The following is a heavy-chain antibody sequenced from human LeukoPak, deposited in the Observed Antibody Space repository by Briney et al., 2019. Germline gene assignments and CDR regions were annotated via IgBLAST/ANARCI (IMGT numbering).Heavy chain of an antibody. J-gene: IGHJ5*02. D-gene: IGHD6-6*01. V-gene: IGHV4-61*02. CDR3: ARGVGSGSSNWFDP. CDR2: VYSSGNT. CDR1: GDSIGSGTYY. Sequence: SQTLSLTCTVSGDSIGSGTYYWSWIRQPAGKGLEWIGRVYSSGNTNYNPSLKSRVTISIDTSKNQFSLKLSSVTAADTAAYYCARGVGSGSSNWFDPWGQGTLVTVSS.